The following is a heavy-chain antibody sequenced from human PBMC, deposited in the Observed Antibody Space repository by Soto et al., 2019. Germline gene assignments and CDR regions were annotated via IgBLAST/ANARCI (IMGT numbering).Heavy chain of an antibody. Sequence: SQTLSLTCAISGGSVSSNSAAWNWIRQSPSRGLDCLGRTHCRSKWYNDYAVSVKSRITMLTDTSKNQFSLQLNSVTPEDTAVYYFARDWLHVEMATTSGYYYYGMDVGGQGTTVTVSS. CDR1: GGSVSSNSAA. D-gene: IGHD5-12*01. CDR2: THCRSKWYN. J-gene: IGHJ6*02. V-gene: IGHV6-1*01. CDR3: ARDWLHVEMATTSGYYYYGMDV.